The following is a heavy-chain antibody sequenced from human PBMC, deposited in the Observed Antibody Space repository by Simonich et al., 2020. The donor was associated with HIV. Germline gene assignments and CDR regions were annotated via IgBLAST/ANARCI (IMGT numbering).Heavy chain of an antibody. J-gene: IGHJ6*03. CDR2: ISYDGSNK. CDR3: AREPRGGWSRYSYYYYLDV. D-gene: IGHD6-19*01. V-gene: IGHV3-30*07. Sequence: VQLVESGGGVVQPGRSLRLSCAASGFTFSSYAMHWVRQAPGKGLEWVAVISYDGSNKYYADSVKGRFTISRDNSKNTLYLQMNSLRAEDTAVYYCAREPRGGWSRYSYYYYLDVWGKGTTVTVSS. CDR1: GFTFSSYA.